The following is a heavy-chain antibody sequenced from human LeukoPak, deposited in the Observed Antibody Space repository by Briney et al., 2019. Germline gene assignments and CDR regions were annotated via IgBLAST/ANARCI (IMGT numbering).Heavy chain of an antibody. CDR2: MYFSGTT. V-gene: IGHV4-39*01. CDR3: ARHLRFGSSALPRDTFDI. J-gene: IGHJ3*02. CDR1: GGSISSYY. Sequence: PSETLSLTCTVSGGSISSYYWGWIRQPPGRGLEWIGSMYFSGTTYYNPSLNSRVTISVHTPENYISLKLSSVTAADTAVYYCARHLRFGSSALPRDTFDIWGRGTVVTVSS. D-gene: IGHD1-26*01.